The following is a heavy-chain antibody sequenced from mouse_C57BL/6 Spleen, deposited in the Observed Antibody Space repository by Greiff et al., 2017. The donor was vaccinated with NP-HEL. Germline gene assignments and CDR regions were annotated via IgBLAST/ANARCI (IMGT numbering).Heavy chain of an antibody. CDR1: GFNIKNTY. CDR2: IDPANGNT. CDR3: ARSFYGNYVGYAMDY. Sequence: VHVKQSVAELVRPGASVKLSCTASGFNIKNTYMHWVKQRPEQGLEWIGRIDPANGNTKYAPKFQGKATITADTSSNTAYLQLSSLTSEDTAIYYCARSFYGNYVGYAMDYWGQGTSVTVSS. D-gene: IGHD2-1*01. J-gene: IGHJ4*01. V-gene: IGHV14-3*01.